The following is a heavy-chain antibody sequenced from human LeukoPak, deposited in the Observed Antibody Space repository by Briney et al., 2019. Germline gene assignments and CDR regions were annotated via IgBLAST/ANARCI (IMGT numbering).Heavy chain of an antibody. CDR3: ATDQRGAGLGFVYGSGSFNGLDV. J-gene: IGHJ6*02. CDR2: FDPEDGET. CDR1: GYTLTELS. Sequence: ASVEVSCKVSGYTLTELSMHWVRQAPGKGVEGWGGFDPEDGETVYAQKFQGRVTMTEDTSTDTGYMELSSLRSEDTAVYYCATDQRGAGLGFVYGSGSFNGLDVWGQGTTVTVSS. D-gene: IGHD3-10*01. V-gene: IGHV1-24*01.